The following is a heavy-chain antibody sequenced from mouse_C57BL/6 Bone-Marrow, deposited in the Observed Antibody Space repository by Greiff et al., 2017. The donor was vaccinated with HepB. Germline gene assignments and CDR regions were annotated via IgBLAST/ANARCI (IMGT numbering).Heavy chain of an antibody. Sequence: VKLMESGAELARPGASVKMSCKASGYTFTSYTMHWVKQRPGQGLEWIGYINPSSGYTKYNQKFKDKATLTADKSSSTAYMQLSSLTSEDSAVYYCARKKDGNFDYWGQGTTLTVSS. V-gene: IGHV1-4*01. D-gene: IGHD2-1*01. CDR1: GYTFTSYT. CDR3: ARKKDGNFDY. CDR2: INPSSGYT. J-gene: IGHJ2*01.